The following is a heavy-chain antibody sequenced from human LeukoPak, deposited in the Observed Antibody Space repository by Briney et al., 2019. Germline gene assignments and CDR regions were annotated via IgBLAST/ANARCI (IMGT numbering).Heavy chain of an antibody. V-gene: IGHV3-23*01. J-gene: IGHJ6*03. CDR3: AKWVGGYCSGGSCYNYYYYYMDV. Sequence: PGGSLRLSCAASGFTFSSYAMSWVRQAPGKGLEWVSAISGSGGSTYYADSVKGRFTISRDNSKNTPYLQMNSLRAEDTAVYYCAKWVGGYCSGGSCYNYYYYYMDVWSKGTTVTVSS. CDR1: GFTFSSYA. D-gene: IGHD2-15*01. CDR2: ISGSGGST.